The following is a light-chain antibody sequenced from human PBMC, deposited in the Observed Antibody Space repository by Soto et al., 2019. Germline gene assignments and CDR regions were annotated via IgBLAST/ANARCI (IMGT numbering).Light chain of an antibody. CDR1: SSDVGGYNY. V-gene: IGLV2-14*01. CDR2: EVT. J-gene: IGLJ1*01. CDR3: SSYTSSSPLDV. Sequence: QSALTQPASVSGSPGQSITISCTGTSSDVGGYNYVSWYQQHPGKAPKLMIYEVTNRPSGVSNRFSGSKSGNTASLTISGLQPEDEADYYCSSYTSSSPLDVFGTGTKVTVL.